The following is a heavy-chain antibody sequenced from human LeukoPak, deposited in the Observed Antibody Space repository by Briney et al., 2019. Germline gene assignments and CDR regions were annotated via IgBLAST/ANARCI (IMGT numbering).Heavy chain of an antibody. D-gene: IGHD3-9*01. V-gene: IGHV1-46*01. J-gene: IGHJ3*02. CDR2: INPSGGST. Sequence: ASVKVSCKASGYTFTSYYMHWVRQAPGQGLEWMGIINPSGGSTSYAQKFQGRVTMTRDTSTSTVYMELSNLRSEDTAVYYCARGLDFDWLFVGDDAFDIWGQGTMVTVSS. CDR1: GYTFTSYY. CDR3: ARGLDFDWLFVGDDAFDI.